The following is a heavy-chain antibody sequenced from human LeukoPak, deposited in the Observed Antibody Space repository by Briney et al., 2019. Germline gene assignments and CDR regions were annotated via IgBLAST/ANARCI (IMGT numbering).Heavy chain of an antibody. Sequence: ASVKVSCKASGGTFSSYAISWVRQAPGQGLEWMGGIIPIFGTANYAQKFQGRVTITADESTSTAYMELSSLRSEDTAVYYCARGPADYGGNSYPDYWGQGTLVTVSS. V-gene: IGHV1-69*13. J-gene: IGHJ4*02. CDR3: ARGPADYGGNSYPDY. CDR1: GGTFSSYA. D-gene: IGHD4-23*01. CDR2: IIPIFGTA.